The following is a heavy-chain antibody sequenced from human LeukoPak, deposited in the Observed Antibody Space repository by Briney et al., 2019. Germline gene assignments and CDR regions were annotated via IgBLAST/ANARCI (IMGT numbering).Heavy chain of an antibody. V-gene: IGHV3-23*01. J-gene: IGHJ6*03. CDR2: IIAGGEHT. CDR1: GFTFRGFL. D-gene: IGHD1-26*01. CDR3: AKRGVQGYMDV. Sequence: GGSLRLSCAASGFTFRGFLMHWVRQAPGRGLEWVSSIIAGGEHTYYAAPVKGRFTISRDNSKNTLNLQMSSLRADDTAVYYCAKRGVQGYMDVWGKGTTVIVSS.